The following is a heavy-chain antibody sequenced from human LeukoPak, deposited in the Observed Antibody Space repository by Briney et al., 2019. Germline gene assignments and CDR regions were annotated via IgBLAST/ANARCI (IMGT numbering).Heavy chain of an antibody. CDR3: AKCSYYDSSASHCYYGMDF. CDR2: ISGSGDST. V-gene: IGHV3-23*01. Sequence: GGSLRLSCAAAEFRFRNYVMTWVRQAPGMGLEWVSGISGSGDSTNYADSVKGRFTISRDNSKNMMYLHMNSLRAEDTAVYYCAKCSYYDSSASHCYYGMDFWGQGTTVTVSS. J-gene: IGHJ6*02. D-gene: IGHD3-22*01. CDR1: EFRFRNYV.